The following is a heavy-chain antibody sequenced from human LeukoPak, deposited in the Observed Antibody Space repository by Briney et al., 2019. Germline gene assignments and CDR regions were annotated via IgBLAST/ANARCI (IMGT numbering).Heavy chain of an antibody. V-gene: IGHV4-59*11. CDR3: ARALSGYLVAFDY. J-gene: IGHJ4*02. CDR2: IYYIGST. D-gene: IGHD3-22*01. Sequence: SETLSLTCTVSGGSISSHYWNWIRQPPGKGLEWIGHIYYIGSTTYNPSLKRRVTISVGTSMNQFSLKLSSVTAADTAVYYCARALSGYLVAFDYWGQGALVTVSS. CDR1: GGSISSHY.